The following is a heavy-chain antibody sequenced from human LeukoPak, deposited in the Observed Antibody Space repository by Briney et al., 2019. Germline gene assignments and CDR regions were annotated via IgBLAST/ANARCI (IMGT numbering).Heavy chain of an antibody. CDR1: GGSFSGYY. CDR2: IYYSGST. V-gene: IGHV4-59*01. CDR3: ARGGDVWSGFLGTKYYFDY. J-gene: IGHJ4*02. Sequence: SETLSLTCAVYGGSFSGYYWSWIRQPPGKGLEWIGYIYYSGSTNYNPSLKSRVAISIDTSKNQFSLKLSSVTAADTAVYYCARGGDVWSGFLGTKYYFDYWGQGTLVTVSS. D-gene: IGHD3-3*01.